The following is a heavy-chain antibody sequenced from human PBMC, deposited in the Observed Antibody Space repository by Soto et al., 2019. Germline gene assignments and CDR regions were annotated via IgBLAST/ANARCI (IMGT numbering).Heavy chain of an antibody. Sequence: SETLSLTCTVSGGSISSSSYYWGWIRQPPGKGLEWIGSIYYSGSTYYNPSLKSRVTISVDTSKNQFSLKLSSVTAADTAVYYCARPLRGYYFDYWGQGTLVTVSS. CDR1: GGSISSSSYY. J-gene: IGHJ4*02. CDR3: ARPLRGYYFDY. CDR2: IYYSGST. V-gene: IGHV4-39*01. D-gene: IGHD3-16*01.